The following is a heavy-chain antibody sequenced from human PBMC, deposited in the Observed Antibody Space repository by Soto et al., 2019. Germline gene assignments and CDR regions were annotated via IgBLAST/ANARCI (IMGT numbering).Heavy chain of an antibody. CDR2: IGAARDP. J-gene: IGHJ6*02. V-gene: IGHV3-13*05. CDR1: GFTFSNFD. D-gene: IGHD2-2*02. Sequence: EVQLVESGGGLVQPGESLRLSCATSGFTFSNFDMHWVRQVPGKGLEWVSAIGAARDPYYLGSVKGRFTISRENAKNSAYLQMNDLRAGDSAVYYCARAYTGRLPRRADYYYAMDVWGQGTTVTVSS. CDR3: ARAYTGRLPRRADYYYAMDV.